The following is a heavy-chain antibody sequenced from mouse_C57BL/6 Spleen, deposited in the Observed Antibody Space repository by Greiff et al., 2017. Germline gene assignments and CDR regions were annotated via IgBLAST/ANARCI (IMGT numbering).Heavy chain of an antibody. Sequence: VQLQQSGAELAKPGASVKLSCKASGYTFTSYWMHWVKQRPGQGLEWIGYINPSSGYTKYNQKFKDKATLTADKSSSTAYMQLSSLTCEDSAVYYCARGKIYYDYDFGGWGPGTTLTVSS. CDR1: GYTFTSYW. V-gene: IGHV1-7*01. J-gene: IGHJ2*01. CDR3: ARGKIYYDYDFGG. D-gene: IGHD2-4*01. CDR2: INPSSGYT.